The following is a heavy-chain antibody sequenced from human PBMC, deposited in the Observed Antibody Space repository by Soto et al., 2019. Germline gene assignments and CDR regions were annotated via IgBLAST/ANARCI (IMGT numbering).Heavy chain of an antibody. D-gene: IGHD6-13*01. Sequence: GGSLRLSCAASGFTFSSYGMHWVRQAPGKGLEWVAVIWYDGSNKYYADSVKGRFTISRDNSKNTLYLQMNSLRAEDTAVYYCARDLAAAGQDRYYYGMDVWGQGTTVTVSS. V-gene: IGHV3-33*01. J-gene: IGHJ6*02. CDR2: IWYDGSNK. CDR3: ARDLAAAGQDRYYYGMDV. CDR1: GFTFSSYG.